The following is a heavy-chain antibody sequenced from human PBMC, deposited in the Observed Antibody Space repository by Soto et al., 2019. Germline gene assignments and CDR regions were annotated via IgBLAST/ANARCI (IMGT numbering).Heavy chain of an antibody. CDR3: ASNSGYDYGNYYYGMDV. CDR1: GYSFTSYW. CDR2: IYPGDSDT. D-gene: IGHD5-12*01. J-gene: IGHJ6*02. V-gene: IGHV5-51*01. Sequence: GESLKISCKGSGYSFTSYWIGWVRQMPGKGLEWMGIIYPGDSDTRYSPSFQGQVTISADKSISTAYLQWSSLKASDTAMYYCASNSGYDYGNYYYGMDVWGQGTTVTVSS.